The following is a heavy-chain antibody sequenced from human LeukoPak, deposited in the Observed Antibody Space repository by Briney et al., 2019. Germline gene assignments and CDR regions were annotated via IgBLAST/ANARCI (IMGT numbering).Heavy chain of an antibody. Sequence: ASVKVSCKASGYTFTSYYMHWVRQAPGQGLEWMGIINPSGGSTSYAQKFQGRVTMTRDTSTSTVYMELSSLRSVDTAVYYCARISPPRVKKNWFDPWGQGTLVTVSS. CDR1: GYTFTSYY. CDR2: INPSGGST. CDR3: ARISPPRVKKNWFDP. J-gene: IGHJ5*02. D-gene: IGHD3-10*01. V-gene: IGHV1-46*01.